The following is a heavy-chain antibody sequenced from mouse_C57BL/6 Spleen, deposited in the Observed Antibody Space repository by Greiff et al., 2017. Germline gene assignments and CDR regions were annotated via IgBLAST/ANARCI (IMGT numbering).Heavy chain of an antibody. V-gene: IGHV1-69*01. CDR1: GYTFTSYW. Sequence: QVQLQQPGAELVMPGASVKLSCKASGYTFTSYWMHWVKQRPGQGLEWIGEIDPSDSYTNYNQKFKGKSTLTVDNSSSTAYMQLSSLPSEDSAVYYCARIDDGSSHWYFDVWGTGTTVTVSS. CDR2: IDPSDSYT. D-gene: IGHD1-1*01. J-gene: IGHJ1*03. CDR3: ARIDDGSSHWYFDV.